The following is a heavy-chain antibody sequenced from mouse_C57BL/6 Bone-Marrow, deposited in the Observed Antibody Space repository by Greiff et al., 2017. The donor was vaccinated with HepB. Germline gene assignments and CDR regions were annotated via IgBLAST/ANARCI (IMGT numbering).Heavy chain of an antibody. J-gene: IGHJ3*01. CDR2: IDPSDSYT. CDR1: GYTFTSYW. CDR3: ETTGFGY. D-gene: IGHD4-1*02. V-gene: IGHV1-59*01. Sequence: QVQLQQPGAELVRPGTSVKLSCKASGYTFTSYWMHWVKQRPGQGLEWIGVIDPSDSYTNYNQKFKGKATLTVDTSSSTAYMQLSSLTSEDSAVYYCETTGFGYGGRGTLVTVSA.